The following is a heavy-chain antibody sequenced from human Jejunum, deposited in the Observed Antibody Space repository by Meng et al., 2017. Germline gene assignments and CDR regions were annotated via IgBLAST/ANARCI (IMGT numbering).Heavy chain of an antibody. Sequence: QTPSLTRAISGDSVSSNSVAWNWIRQSPSRGLEWLGKTYYRSTWYNDYAVSVKSRMTVNPDTSKNQSSLQLNSVTPEDTAVYCCARQYMGAFDYWGQGTLVTVSS. J-gene: IGHJ4*02. CDR1: GDSVSSNSVA. D-gene: IGHD3-16*01. V-gene: IGHV6-1*01. CDR2: TYYRSTWYN. CDR3: ARQYMGAFDY.